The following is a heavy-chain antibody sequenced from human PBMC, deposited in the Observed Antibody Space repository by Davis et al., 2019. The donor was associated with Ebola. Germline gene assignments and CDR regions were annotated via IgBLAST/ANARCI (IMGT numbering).Heavy chain of an antibody. J-gene: IGHJ3*02. CDR3: ARDISTTVSAFDI. CDR2: FYYSGST. V-gene: IGHV4-61*01. Sequence: PSETLSLPCTVSGGSVSSGSYYWSWIRQPPGKGLERIAYFYYSGSTNYNPSLKSRVTISVDTSKNQFSLKLSSVTAADTAVYYCARDISTTVSAFDIRGQGTMVTVSS. D-gene: IGHD4-11*01. CDR1: GGSVSSGSYY.